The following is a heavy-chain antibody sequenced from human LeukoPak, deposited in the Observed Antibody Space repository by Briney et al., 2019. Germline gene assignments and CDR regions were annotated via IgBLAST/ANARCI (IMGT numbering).Heavy chain of an antibody. J-gene: IGHJ4*02. CDR3: AKGEAVLRYFDWLSRPFDY. CDR2: ISGSAGST. D-gene: IGHD3-9*01. Sequence: PGGSLRLSCAASGFTFSGYAMSWVRQVPGKGLEWVSAISGSAGSTYYAYSVKGRFTFSGVNSRTILSLQMNRRRDEDTAVYYCAKGEAVLRYFDWLSRPFDYWGQGTLVTVSS. V-gene: IGHV3-23*01. CDR1: GFTFSGYA.